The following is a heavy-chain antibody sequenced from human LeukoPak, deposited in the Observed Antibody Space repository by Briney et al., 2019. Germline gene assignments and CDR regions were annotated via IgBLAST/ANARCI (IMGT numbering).Heavy chain of an antibody. CDR2: IHPGRGDT. CDR3: ARDHNWGPDY. J-gene: IGHJ4*02. CDR1: GYTXTDHY. Sequence: ASVKVSCQALGYTXTDHYFHWLRQAPGQGIEWMGWIHPGRGDTNIAQKFQGRASLTRDMSISTAYMELSRLTSDDTAVYYCARDHNWGPDYWGQGTLVSVSS. V-gene: IGHV1-2*02. D-gene: IGHD7-27*01.